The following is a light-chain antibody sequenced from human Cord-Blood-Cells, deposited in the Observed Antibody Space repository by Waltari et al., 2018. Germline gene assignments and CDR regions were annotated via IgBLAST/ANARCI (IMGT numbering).Light chain of an antibody. Sequence: EIVLTQSPPTLSLSPGERATLSCRASQSVSSYLAWYQQNPGQAPSLRIYDASNRATGIPARFSGSGSGTDFTLTISSLEPEDFAVYYCQQRSNWPITFGQGTRLEIK. CDR2: DAS. CDR1: QSVSSY. V-gene: IGKV3-11*01. CDR3: QQRSNWPIT. J-gene: IGKJ5*01.